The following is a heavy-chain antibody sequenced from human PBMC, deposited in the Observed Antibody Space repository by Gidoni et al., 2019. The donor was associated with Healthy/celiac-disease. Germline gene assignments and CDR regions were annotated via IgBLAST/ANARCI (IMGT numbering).Heavy chain of an antibody. CDR2: ISWNSGSI. V-gene: IGHV3-9*01. J-gene: IGHJ4*02. Sequence: EVQLVSSGGGLVQPGRSLSISWAASGFTFDDYAMQWVRQAPGKGLEGVSGISWNSGSIGYADSGKGRFTISRDNAKNSLYLQMNSLRAEDTALYYCAKEKSSGASYWGQGTLVTVSS. CDR3: AKEKSSGASY. CDR1: GFTFDDYA. D-gene: IGHD3-22*01.